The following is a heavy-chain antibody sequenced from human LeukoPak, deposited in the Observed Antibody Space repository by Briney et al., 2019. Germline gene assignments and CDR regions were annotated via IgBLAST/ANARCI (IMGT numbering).Heavy chain of an antibody. CDR1: GLTFSSYS. D-gene: IGHD5-24*01. V-gene: IGHV3-23*01. J-gene: IGHJ4*02. CDR3: ANGRGPNTGPTLDY. CDR2: ISGSGENT. Sequence: GGSLRLSCAASGLTFSSYSMTWVRQAPGKGLEWVSCISGSGENTYYADSVRGRFTISRDNSKNTLYLQLNSLRAEDTAIYYCANGRGPNTGPTLDYWGQGTLVTVSS.